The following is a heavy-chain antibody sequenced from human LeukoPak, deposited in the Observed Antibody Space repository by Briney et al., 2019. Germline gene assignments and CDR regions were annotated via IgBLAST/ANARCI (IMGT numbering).Heavy chain of an antibody. CDR2: INQDGSER. CDR1: RFTFSSFW. D-gene: IGHD3-10*01. J-gene: IGHJ4*02. Sequence: PGGSLRLSCAASRFTFSSFWMAWVRQVPGKGLEWVANINQDGSERHYVDSLKGRFTVSRDNAKNSLYLQMNTLRAEDTAVYYCARDRSTSGRQYWGQGTLVTVSS. V-gene: IGHV3-7*01. CDR3: ARDRSTSGRQY.